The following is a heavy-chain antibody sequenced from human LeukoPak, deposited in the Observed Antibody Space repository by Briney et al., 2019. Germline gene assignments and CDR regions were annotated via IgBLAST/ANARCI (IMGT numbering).Heavy chain of an antibody. D-gene: IGHD1-26*01. CDR3: ARALVGGTQDAYDI. Sequence: GGSLRLSCAASGFTVSNNYMSWVRQAPGKGLEWVSVIYSGGSTYYADSVKGRFTISRDNSKNTLSLQMNSLRAEDTAVYYCARALVGGTQDAYDIWGQGTMVTVSS. J-gene: IGHJ3*02. CDR2: IYSGGST. V-gene: IGHV3-53*01. CDR1: GFTVSNNY.